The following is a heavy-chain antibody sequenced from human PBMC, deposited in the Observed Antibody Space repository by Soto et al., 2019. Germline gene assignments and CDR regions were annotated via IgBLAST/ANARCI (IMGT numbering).Heavy chain of an antibody. V-gene: IGHV4-39*01. CDR1: GGSISSSSYY. Sequence: QLQLQESGPGLVKPSETLSLTCTVSGGSISSSSYYWGWIRQPPGKGLEWIGSIYYSGSTYYNPSPKTRVTISVDTSKHPFSLKLSSVTAADTAVYYCARHRRRGSWLLFFDYWGQGTLVTVSS. CDR3: ARHRRRGSWLLFFDY. D-gene: IGHD1-26*01. J-gene: IGHJ4*02. CDR2: IYYSGST.